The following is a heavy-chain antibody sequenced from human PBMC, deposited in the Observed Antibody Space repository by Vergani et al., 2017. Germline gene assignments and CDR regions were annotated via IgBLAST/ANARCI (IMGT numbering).Heavy chain of an antibody. Sequence: EVQLVESGGGLVQPGGSLRLSCAASGFTFSSYEMNWVRQAPGKGLEWVSYISSSGSTIYYADSVKGRFTISRDNAKNSLYLQMNSLRAEDTAVYYCARGTRXYVWGSYRPTYYYGMDVWGQGTTVTVSS. D-gene: IGHD3-16*02. J-gene: IGHJ6*02. CDR1: GFTFSSYE. CDR3: ARGTRXYVWGSYRPTYYYGMDV. CDR2: ISSSGSTI. V-gene: IGHV3-48*03.